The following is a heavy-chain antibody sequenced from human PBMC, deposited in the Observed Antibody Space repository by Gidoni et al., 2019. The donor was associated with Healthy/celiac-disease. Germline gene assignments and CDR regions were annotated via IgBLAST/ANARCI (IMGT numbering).Heavy chain of an antibody. J-gene: IGHJ3*02. CDR1: GFPFSSHW. CDR3: ARAGYRMTAISGRGAFDI. CDR2: IKQDGSEK. Sequence: VQLVESGGGLVQPGGSLRLSCAASGFPFSSHWMSWVRQAPGKGLEWVANIKQDGSEKYYVDSVKGRFTISRDNAKNSLYLQMNSLRAEDTAVYYCARAGYRMTAISGRGAFDIWGQGTMVTVSS. V-gene: IGHV3-7*01. D-gene: IGHD2-21*02.